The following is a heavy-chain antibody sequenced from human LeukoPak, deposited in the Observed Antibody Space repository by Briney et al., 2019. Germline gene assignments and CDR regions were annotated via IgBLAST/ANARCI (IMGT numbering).Heavy chain of an antibody. CDR3: AKDKSMLRDYYYYVDV. V-gene: IGHV3-30*18. CDR1: GFTFSSYG. Sequence: GRSLRLSCAASGFTFSSYGMHWVRQAPGKGLEWVAVISYDGSNKYYADSVKGRFTISRDNSKNTLYLQMNSLRAEDTAVYYCAKDKSMLRDYYYYVDVWGKGTTVTISS. D-gene: IGHD3-16*01. J-gene: IGHJ6*03. CDR2: ISYDGSNK.